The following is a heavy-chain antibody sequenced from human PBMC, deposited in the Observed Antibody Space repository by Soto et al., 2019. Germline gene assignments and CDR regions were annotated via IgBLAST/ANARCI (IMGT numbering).Heavy chain of an antibody. J-gene: IGHJ6*03. CDR3: GRGGGSTYYYYMDV. D-gene: IGHD6-13*01. CDR2: ISDSGGAT. V-gene: IGHV3-23*01. CDR1: GYTFSSYA. Sequence: EVQVLESGGGLLQPGGSLRLSCAASGYTFSSYAMSWVRQAPGKWLEWVSSISDSGGATNYAGSVKGRFTISRDNFKNTVYLQMESRRPEDRAVYYCGRGGGSTYYYYMDVWGKGTTVTVSS.